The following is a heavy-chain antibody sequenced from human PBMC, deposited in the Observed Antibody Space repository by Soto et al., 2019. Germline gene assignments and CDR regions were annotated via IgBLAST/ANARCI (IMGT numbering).Heavy chain of an antibody. CDR2: LYDLDGT. V-gene: IGHV3-53*01. Sequence: PGWSLRLSCEAFGFTVSGKKYVGCVRKAPGKGLEWVSALYDLDGTYYADYVKGRFTTSSDSSRTTVYLQMNSLRPDDTAVYSCATWHLHEHAYHIWAQGTMVTV. CDR1: GFTVSGKKY. J-gene: IGHJ3*02. CDR3: ATWHLHEHAYHI.